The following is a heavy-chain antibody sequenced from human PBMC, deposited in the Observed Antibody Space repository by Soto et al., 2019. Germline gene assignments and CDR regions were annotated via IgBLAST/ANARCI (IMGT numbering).Heavy chain of an antibody. J-gene: IGHJ6*02. V-gene: IGHV3-23*01. CDR2: ISGSGGST. CDR1: GFTFSSYA. Sequence: GGSLRLSCAASGFTFSSYAMSWVRQAPGKGLEWVSAISGSGGSTYYADSVKGRFTISRDNSKNTLYLQMNSLRAEDTAVYYCARDGLPGDDILTGYYYYYGMDVCGQGTTVTVSS. CDR3: ARDGLPGDDILTGYYYYYGMDV. D-gene: IGHD3-9*01.